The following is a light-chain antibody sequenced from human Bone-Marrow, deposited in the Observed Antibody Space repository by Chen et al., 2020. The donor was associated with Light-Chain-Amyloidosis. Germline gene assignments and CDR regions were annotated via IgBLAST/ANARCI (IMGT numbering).Light chain of an antibody. J-gene: IGKJ4*01. Sequence: EIVMTQSTATLSVSPGERATLSCRASQSVSSNLAWYQQKPGQAPRLLIYGASTRSTGIPARFSGSGSGTEFTLTIRSRQSEDFAVYYCQQYNNWPLTFGGGTKVEIK. CDR2: GAS. V-gene: IGKV3-15*01. CDR1: QSVSSN. CDR3: QQYNNWPLT.